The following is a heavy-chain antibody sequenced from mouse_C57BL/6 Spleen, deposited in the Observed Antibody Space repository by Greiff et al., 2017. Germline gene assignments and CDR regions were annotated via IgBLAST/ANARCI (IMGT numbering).Heavy chain of an antibody. V-gene: IGHV1-82*01. CDR1: GYAFSSSW. D-gene: IGHD2-12*01. CDR3: ARGTPTTGFAY. Sequence: QVQLQQSGPELVKPGASVKISCKASGYAFSSSWMNWVKQRPGKGLEWIGRIYPGDGDTNYNGKFKGKATLTADKSSSTAYMQLSSLTSEDSAVYFCARGTPTTGFAYWGQGTLVTVSA. J-gene: IGHJ3*01. CDR2: IYPGDGDT.